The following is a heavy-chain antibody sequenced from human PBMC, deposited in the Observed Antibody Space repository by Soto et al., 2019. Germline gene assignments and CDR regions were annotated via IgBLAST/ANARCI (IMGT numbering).Heavy chain of an antibody. CDR2: AYYRSRWQY. J-gene: IGHJ4*02. CDR1: GDSVSNNGAT. D-gene: IGHD1-26*01. V-gene: IGHV6-1*01. CDR3: ARDPPDFNSGFDS. Sequence: PSQTLSVTCAICGDSVSNNGATWNWIRQSPSRGLEWLGRAYYRSRWQYDYATSVRGRITINPDTSKNQFSLHLSSVTPEDTAVYYCARDPPDFNSGFDSWGQGSLVTVS.